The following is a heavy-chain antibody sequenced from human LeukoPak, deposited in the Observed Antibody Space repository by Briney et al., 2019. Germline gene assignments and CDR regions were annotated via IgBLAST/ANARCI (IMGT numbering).Heavy chain of an antibody. Sequence: SETLSLTCTVSGYSISSGYFWGWIRQPPGKGLECIGTIYHSGSTYYNPSLKSRVTISVDTSKNQFSLKLSSVTAADTAVYYCARETRRTYYYGSHRGAFDIWGQGTMVTVSS. J-gene: IGHJ3*02. CDR1: GYSISSGYF. CDR2: IYHSGST. V-gene: IGHV4-38-2*02. D-gene: IGHD3-10*01. CDR3: ARETRRTYYYGSHRGAFDI.